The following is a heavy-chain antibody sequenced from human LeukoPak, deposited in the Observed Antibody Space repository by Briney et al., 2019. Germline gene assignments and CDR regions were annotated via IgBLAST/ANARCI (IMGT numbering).Heavy chain of an antibody. J-gene: IGHJ6*02. CDR2: ISAYNGNT. Sequence: ASVKVSCKASGYTFTSYGISWVRQAPGQGPEWMGWISAYNGNTNYAQKLQGRVTMTTDTSTSTAYMELRSLRSDDTAVYYCAREDASGTYYDFWSGSRPYYYYGMDVWGQGTTVTVSS. CDR1: GYTFTSYG. CDR3: AREDASGTYYDFWSGSRPYYYYGMDV. V-gene: IGHV1-18*01. D-gene: IGHD3-3*01.